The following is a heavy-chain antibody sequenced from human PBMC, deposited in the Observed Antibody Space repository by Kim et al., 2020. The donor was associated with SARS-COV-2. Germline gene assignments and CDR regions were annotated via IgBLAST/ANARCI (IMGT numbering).Heavy chain of an antibody. Sequence: GGSLRLSCAASGFTFSSYEMNWVRQAPGKGLEWVSYISSSGSTIYYADSVKGRFTISRDNAKNSLYLQMNSLRAEDTAVYYCAREGNAIAYCGGDCYSSLSFDYWGQGTLVTVSS. CDR1: GFTFSSYE. D-gene: IGHD2-21*02. CDR3: AREGNAIAYCGGDCYSSLSFDY. J-gene: IGHJ4*02. V-gene: IGHV3-48*03. CDR2: ISSSGSTI.